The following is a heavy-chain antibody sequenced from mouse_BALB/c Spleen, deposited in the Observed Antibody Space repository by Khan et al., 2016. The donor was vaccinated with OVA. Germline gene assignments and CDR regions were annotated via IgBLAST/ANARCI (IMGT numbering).Heavy chain of an antibody. Sequence: QVQLQQSGAELAKPGASVKMSCKASGYTFTSYWMHWVKQRPGQGLEWIGYINPSTGYTEYNQKFKDKATLTADKSSSTAYMQLSSLTSEDSAVYYCANHGSSSGWFTYRGQGTLVTVSA. D-gene: IGHD1-1*01. V-gene: IGHV1-7*01. J-gene: IGHJ3*01. CDR2: INPSTGYT. CDR3: ANHGSSSGWFTY. CDR1: GYTFTSYW.